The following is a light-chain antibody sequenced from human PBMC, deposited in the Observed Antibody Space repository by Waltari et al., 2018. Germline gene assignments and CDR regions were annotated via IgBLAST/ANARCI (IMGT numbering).Light chain of an antibody. Sequence: QSALTQPASVSGSPGQSITISCTGTSSDVGGYNYVSWYQQHPGKAPKLIIYYVQNRPSGVSYRLSGSKSGNTASLTISWLQAEDEADYYCSSYTSSSTYVFGTGTKVTVL. CDR2: YVQ. CDR3: SSYTSSSTYV. V-gene: IGLV2-14*03. CDR1: SSDVGGYNY. J-gene: IGLJ1*01.